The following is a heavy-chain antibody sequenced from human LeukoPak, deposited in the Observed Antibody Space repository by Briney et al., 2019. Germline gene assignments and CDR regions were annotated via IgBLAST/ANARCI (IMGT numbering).Heavy chain of an antibody. Sequence: PSQTLSLTCAVSGDSFSSHYWTWIRQSPGTGLEWIGYISHIGRTNYNPSLKSRVTISIDSSKNQFSLKLRSVTAADTAVYYCARDLVTVTKGFDIWGQGTMVSVSS. D-gene: IGHD4-17*01. CDR2: ISHIGRT. CDR3: ARDLVTVTKGFDI. CDR1: GDSFSSHY. V-gene: IGHV4-59*11. J-gene: IGHJ3*02.